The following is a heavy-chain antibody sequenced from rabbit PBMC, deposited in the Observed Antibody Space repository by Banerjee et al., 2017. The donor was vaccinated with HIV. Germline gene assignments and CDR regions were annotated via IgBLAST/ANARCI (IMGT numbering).Heavy chain of an antibody. V-gene: IGHV1S40*01. D-gene: IGHD8-1*01. CDR1: GFSFSSYYY. Sequence: QSLEESGGDLVKPGASLTLTCTASGFSFSSYYYMCWVRQAPGKGLEWIGCIYTATGGTYYASWAKGRFTFSKSSSTTVTLQMTSLTAADTATYFCARHRYAGSSVSMFNLWGQGTLVTVS. CDR3: ARHRYAGSSVSMFNL. CDR2: IYTATGGT. J-gene: IGHJ4*01.